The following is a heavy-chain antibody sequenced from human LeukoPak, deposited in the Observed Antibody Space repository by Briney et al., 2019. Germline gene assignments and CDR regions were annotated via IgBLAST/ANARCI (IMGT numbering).Heavy chain of an antibody. CDR2: INPDGSER. CDR1: GFSFSSYY. J-gene: IGHJ6*02. Sequence: GGSPRLSCAASGFSFSSYYMSWVRQAPGKGLEWVALINPDGSERYYVDSVKGRFTISRDNAKNSLYLQMDSLRDDDTAMYFCTRDLAAVPGPRMDVWGQGTTVAVSS. CDR3: TRDLAAVPGPRMDV. V-gene: IGHV3-7*03. D-gene: IGHD6-19*01.